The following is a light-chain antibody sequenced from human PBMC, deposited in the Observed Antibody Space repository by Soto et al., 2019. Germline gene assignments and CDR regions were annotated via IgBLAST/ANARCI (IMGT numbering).Light chain of an antibody. CDR2: GAS. J-gene: IGKJ3*01. Sequence: EIVLTQSPGTLSLSPGERATLSCRASQTISSSYLAWYQQKPGQAPRLLIYGASSRATDIPDRFSGSGSGTDFTLTISRLEPEDFAVYYCQLYGNSPPGATFGPGTKVDI. CDR1: QTISSSY. CDR3: QLYGNSPPGAT. V-gene: IGKV3-20*01.